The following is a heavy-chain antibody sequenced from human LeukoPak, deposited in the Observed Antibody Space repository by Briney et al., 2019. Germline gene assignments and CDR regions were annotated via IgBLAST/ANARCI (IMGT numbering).Heavy chain of an antibody. CDR3: ARVITGTDAFDI. V-gene: IGHV1-69*13. CDR2: IIPIFGTA. CDR1: GGTFSSYA. Sequence: SVKVSCKASGGTFSSYAISWVRQAPGQGLEWMGGIIPIFGTANYAQKFQGRVTITADESTSTAYMELSSLRSEDTAVYYCARVITGTDAFDIWGQGAMVTVSS. D-gene: IGHD1/OR15-1a*01. J-gene: IGHJ3*02.